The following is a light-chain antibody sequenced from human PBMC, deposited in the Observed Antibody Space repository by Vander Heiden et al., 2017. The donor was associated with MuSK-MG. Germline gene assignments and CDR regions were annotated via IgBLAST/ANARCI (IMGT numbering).Light chain of an antibody. CDR3: QQYGSSLRT. CDR1: QRVSSSY. CDR2: GAS. J-gene: IGKJ1*01. Sequence: EIVLTKSPGTLSLSPGERATLSCRASQRVSSSYLAWYQQKPGQAPRLLIYGASSRATGIPDRFSGSGSGTDFTLTISRLEPEDFAVYYCQQYGSSLRTFGQGTKVEIK. V-gene: IGKV3-20*01.